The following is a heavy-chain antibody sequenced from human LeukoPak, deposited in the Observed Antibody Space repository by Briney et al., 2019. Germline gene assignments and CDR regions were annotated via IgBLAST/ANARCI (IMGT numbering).Heavy chain of an antibody. V-gene: IGHV4-59*11. CDR3: ARDEYSYSSSWYGFDP. Sequence: PSETLSLTCTVSGDSIRSHYWSWIRQPPGKGLEWIGYIYYSGSTNYNPSLKSRVTISVDTSKNQFSLKLSSVTAADTAVYYCARDEYSYSSSWYGFDPWGQGTLVTVSS. J-gene: IGHJ5*02. D-gene: IGHD6-13*01. CDR1: GDSIRSHY. CDR2: IYYSGST.